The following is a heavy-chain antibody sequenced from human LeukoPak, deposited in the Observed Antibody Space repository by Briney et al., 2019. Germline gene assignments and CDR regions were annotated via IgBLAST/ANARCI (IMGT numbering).Heavy chain of an antibody. CDR3: ASRLILYSGNWFDP. J-gene: IGHJ5*02. V-gene: IGHV4-39*01. Sequence: PSETLSCTCTVSGSSSSSSSYSWGWIRQPPGKGLEWIGTTAYSGNTYYNPSFKSRTTIAADTSKNKVSLNLTSVTAADTSWSYCASRLILYSGNWFDPWGQGTLVTVSS. CDR1: GSSSSSSSYS. D-gene: IGHD3-10*01. CDR2: TAYSGNT.